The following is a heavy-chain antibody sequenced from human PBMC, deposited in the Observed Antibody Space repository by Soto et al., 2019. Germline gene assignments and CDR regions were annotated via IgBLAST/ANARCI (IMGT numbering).Heavy chain of an antibody. CDR1: GLTFSSYA. Sequence: GGSLRLSCAASGLTFSSYAMSWVRQAPGKGLEWVSHISNSGRSTKYADSVKCRFTISRDNSKNTLYLQMNSLRAEDTAIYYCAKDALAYYDFWSWGQGTLVTVSA. CDR3: AKDALAYYDFWS. D-gene: IGHD3-3*01. CDR2: ISNSGRST. V-gene: IGHV3-23*01. J-gene: IGHJ4*02.